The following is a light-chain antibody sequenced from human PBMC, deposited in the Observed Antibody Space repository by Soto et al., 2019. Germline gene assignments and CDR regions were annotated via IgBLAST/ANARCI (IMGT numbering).Light chain of an antibody. CDR3: QHYNSYGT. CDR2: HAS. CDR1: QNIDRW. V-gene: IGKV1-5*01. Sequence: DIQITDSPSSLPASVLYTFTITFRASQNIDRWVAWYQQKSGKAPKILIYHASSLETGVPSRFSGSGSGTEFTLTISSVQPDDFASYYCQHYNSYGTFGQGTKVDI. J-gene: IGKJ1*01.